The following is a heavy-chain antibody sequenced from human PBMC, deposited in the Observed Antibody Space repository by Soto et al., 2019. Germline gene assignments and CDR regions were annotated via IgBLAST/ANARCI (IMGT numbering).Heavy chain of an antibody. CDR3: ARDGVLVPAATRSEKYYYYYGMDV. J-gene: IGHJ6*02. V-gene: IGHV1-2*04. CDR1: GYTFTGYY. CDR2: INPNSGGT. D-gene: IGHD2-2*01. Sequence: ASVKVSCKASGYTFTGYYMHWVRQAPGQGLEWMGWINPNSGGTNYAQKFQGWVTMTRDTSISTAYMELSRLRSDDTAVYYCARDGVLVPAATRSEKYYYYYGMDVWGQGTTVTVSS.